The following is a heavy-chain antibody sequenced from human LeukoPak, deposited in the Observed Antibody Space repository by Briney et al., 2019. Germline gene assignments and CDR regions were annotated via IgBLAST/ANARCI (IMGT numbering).Heavy chain of an antibody. D-gene: IGHD6-13*01. V-gene: IGHV1-46*01. CDR2: INPSGGST. CDR1: GYIFTKYA. J-gene: IGHJ3*02. CDR3: ARDHIAAAGPHAFDI. Sequence: ASVKVSCKASGYIFTKYAMNWVRQAPGQGLEWMGIINPSGGSTSYAQKFQGRVTMTRDTSTSTVYMELSSLRSEDTAVYYCARDHIAAAGPHAFDIWGQGTMVTVSS.